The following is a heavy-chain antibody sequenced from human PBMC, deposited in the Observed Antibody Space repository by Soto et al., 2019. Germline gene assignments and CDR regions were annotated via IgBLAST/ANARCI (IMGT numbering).Heavy chain of an antibody. V-gene: IGHV3-33*01. Sequence: QVQLVESGGGVVQPGRSLRLSCAASGFTFSSYGMHWVRQAPGKGLEWVAVIWYDGSNKYYADSVKGRFTISRDNSKNTLYLQMNSLRAEDTDVYYCARDGNTVIHEYFQHWGQGTLVNVSS. J-gene: IGHJ1*01. D-gene: IGHD1-26*01. CDR1: GFTFSSYG. CDR2: IWYDGSNK. CDR3: ARDGNTVIHEYFQH.